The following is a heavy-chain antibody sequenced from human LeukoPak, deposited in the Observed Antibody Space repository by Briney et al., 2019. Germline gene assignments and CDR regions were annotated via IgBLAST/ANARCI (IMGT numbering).Heavy chain of an antibody. Sequence: ASVKVSCKASGYTFTSYAMHWVRQAPGQGLEWMGWISAYNGNTKYAQKFQGRVTMTTDTSTSTAYMELRSLRSDDTAVYYCARGLSPSDGGYWGQGTLVTVSS. CDR2: ISAYNGNT. J-gene: IGHJ4*02. V-gene: IGHV1-18*01. D-gene: IGHD3-16*01. CDR3: ARGLSPSDGGY. CDR1: GYTFTSYA.